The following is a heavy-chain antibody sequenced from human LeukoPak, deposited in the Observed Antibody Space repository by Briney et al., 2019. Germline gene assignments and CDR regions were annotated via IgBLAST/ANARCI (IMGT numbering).Heavy chain of an antibody. D-gene: IGHD1-26*01. V-gene: IGHV4-59*12. J-gene: IGHJ4*02. CDR2: FYYSGST. CDR1: GGSFSTYY. CDR3: AGGQGGNYHLNYFDY. Sequence: SETLSLTCTVTGGSFSTYYWSWIRQPPGKGLEWIGHFYYSGSTNYNPSLRSRVTISVDTSRNQFSLRLTSVTAADTAVYYCAGGQGGNYHLNYFDYWGQGALVTVSS.